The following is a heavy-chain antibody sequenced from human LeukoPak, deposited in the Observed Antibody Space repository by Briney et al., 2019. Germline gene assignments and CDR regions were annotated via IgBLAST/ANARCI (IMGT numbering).Heavy chain of an antibody. CDR1: GFTFSSYS. Sequence: GGSLRLSCAASGFTFSSYSMNWVRQAPGKGLEWVSSISSSSSYIYYADSVKGRFTISRDNAKNSLYLQMNSLRAEDMALYYCAKDACSSTSCQLFDYWGQGTLVTVSS. CDR3: AKDACSSTSCQLFDY. V-gene: IGHV3-21*04. J-gene: IGHJ4*02. CDR2: ISSSSSYI. D-gene: IGHD2-2*01.